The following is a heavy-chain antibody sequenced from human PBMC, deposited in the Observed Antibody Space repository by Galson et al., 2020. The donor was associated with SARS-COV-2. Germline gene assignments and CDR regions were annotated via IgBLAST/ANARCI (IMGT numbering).Heavy chain of an antibody. V-gene: IGHV1-69*13. J-gene: IGHJ4*02. Sequence: SVTVSCQASGGTFRSYAISWVRQAPAQGLEWMGGIIPIFGTANYAQKFQGRVTITADESTSTAYMELSSLRAEDTAVYYCARAAGDGHNVGDEADYWGQGTLVTVSS. CDR2: IIPIFGTA. D-gene: IGHD1-26*01. CDR3: ARAAGDGHNVGDEADY. CDR1: GGTFRSYA.